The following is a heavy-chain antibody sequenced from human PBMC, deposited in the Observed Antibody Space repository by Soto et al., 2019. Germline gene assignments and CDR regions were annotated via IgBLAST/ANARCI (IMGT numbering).Heavy chain of an antibody. Sequence: ASVKVSCKASGYTFTSYYMHWVRQAPGQGLEWMGIINPSGGSTSYAQKLQGRVTMTTDTSTSTAYMELRSLRSDDTAVYYCARGGSNYPYWGQGTLVTVSS. D-gene: IGHD4-4*01. CDR1: GYTFTSYY. CDR3: ARGGSNYPY. J-gene: IGHJ4*02. V-gene: IGHV1-46*01. CDR2: INPSGGST.